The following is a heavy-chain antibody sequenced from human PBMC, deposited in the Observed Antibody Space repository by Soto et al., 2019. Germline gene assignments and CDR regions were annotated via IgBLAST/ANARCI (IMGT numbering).Heavy chain of an antibody. CDR2: ISAYNGNT. CDR1: GYTFTSYG. J-gene: IGHJ3*02. Sequence: GASVKVSCKASGYTFTSYGISWVRQAPGQGLEWMGWISAYNGNTNYAQKLQGRVTMTTDTSTSTAYMELRSLRSDDTAVYYCASKVSCGSPRLDAFDIWGQGTMVTVSS. D-gene: IGHD2-15*01. CDR3: ASKVSCGSPRLDAFDI. V-gene: IGHV1-18*01.